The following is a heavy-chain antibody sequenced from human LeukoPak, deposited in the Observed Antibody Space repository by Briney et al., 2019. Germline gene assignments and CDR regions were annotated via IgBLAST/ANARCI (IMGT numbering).Heavy chain of an antibody. CDR1: GYTFTSYD. D-gene: IGHD3-9*01. CDR3: ARRFYDNLTGHTWYDY. Sequence: ASVKVSCTASGYTFTSYDINWMRQAPGQGLEWVGWMNPNSGNTGYAQTFQGKLTMTRNTSIKTAYTELSSLRSEDTAVYYCARRFYDNLTGHTWYDYWGQGTLVTVSS. J-gene: IGHJ4*02. V-gene: IGHV1-8*01. CDR2: MNPNSGNT.